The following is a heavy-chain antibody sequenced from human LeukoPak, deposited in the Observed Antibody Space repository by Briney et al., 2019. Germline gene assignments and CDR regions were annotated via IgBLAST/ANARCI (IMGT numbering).Heavy chain of an antibody. D-gene: IGHD2-8*01. J-gene: IGHJ6*03. CDR1: GGSISSSGYY. CDR3: ARRGPVLDRMLGHYYYYMDV. CDR2: IYYSGST. V-gene: IGHV4-39*01. Sequence: PSETLSLTCTVSGGSISSSGYYWGWIRQPPGKGLEWIGNIYYSGSTYYNPSLKSRITISVDTSKNQFSPKLSSVTAADTAVYYCARRGPVLDRMLGHYYYYMDVWGKGTTVTVSS.